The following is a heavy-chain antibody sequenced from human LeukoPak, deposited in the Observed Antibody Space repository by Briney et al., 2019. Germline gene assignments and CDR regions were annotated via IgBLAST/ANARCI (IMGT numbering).Heavy chain of an antibody. J-gene: IGHJ3*02. CDR2: ISAYNGNT. CDR1: GYTFTSYG. V-gene: IGHV1-18*01. CDR3: AREGITGTTVFAFDI. D-gene: IGHD1-7*01. Sequence: ASVKVSCKASGYTFTSYGISWVRQAPGQGLEWMEWISAYNGNTNYAQKLQGRVTMTTDTSTSTAYMERRSLRSDDTAVYYCAREGITGTTVFAFDIWGQGTMVTVSS.